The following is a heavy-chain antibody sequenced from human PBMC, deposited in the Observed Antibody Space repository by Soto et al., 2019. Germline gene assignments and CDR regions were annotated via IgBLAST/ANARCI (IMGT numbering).Heavy chain of an antibody. D-gene: IGHD6-19*01. CDR2: INHSGST. Sequence: QVQLQQWGAGLLKPSETLSLTCAVYGGSFSGYYWSWIRQPPGKGLEWIGEINHSGSTNYNPSLKSRVTISVDTSKNQFSLKLSSVTAAGTAVYYCARGTVVRAVAAFFDYWGQGTLVTVSS. CDR1: GGSFSGYY. V-gene: IGHV4-34*01. J-gene: IGHJ4*02. CDR3: ARGTVVRAVAAFFDY.